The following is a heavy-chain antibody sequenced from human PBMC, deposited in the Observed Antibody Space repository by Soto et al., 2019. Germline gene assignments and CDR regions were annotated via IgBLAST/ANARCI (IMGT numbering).Heavy chain of an antibody. J-gene: IGHJ4*02. CDR1: GFSVRTSGVG. CDR2: IYWDDDK. D-gene: IGHD3-3*01. V-gene: IGHV2-5*02. Sequence: QITLKESGPTLVKPTQTLTLTCTLSGFSVRTSGVGVGWIRQPPGKALEWLGVIYWDDDKRYSPSLKSRLTITKDTSKNQVVLTMTNMDPVDTATYYCARAHGEIWGGDYIGDFDYWGQGTRVTFSS. CDR3: ARAHGEIWGGDYIGDFDY.